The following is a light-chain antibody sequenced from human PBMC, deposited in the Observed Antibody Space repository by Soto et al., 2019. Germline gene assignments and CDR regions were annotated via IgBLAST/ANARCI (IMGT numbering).Light chain of an antibody. V-gene: IGLV2-8*01. Sequence: QSALTQPPSASGSPGQSVTISCTGTSSDVGVYNSVSWYQQHPGKAPKLMIYEVSKRPSGVPDRFSGSKSGNTASLTVSRLQAEDEADYYCSSYAGNNSVVFGGGTKLTVL. J-gene: IGLJ2*01. CDR1: SSDVGVYNS. CDR2: EVS. CDR3: SSYAGNNSVV.